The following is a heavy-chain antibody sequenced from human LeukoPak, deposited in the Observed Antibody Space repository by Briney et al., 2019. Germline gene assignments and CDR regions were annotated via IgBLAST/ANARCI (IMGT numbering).Heavy chain of an antibody. CDR1: GGSISSSNW. CDR3: ARGEIKSGYDSPSGFDY. CDR2: IYHSGRT. J-gene: IGHJ4*02. D-gene: IGHD5-12*01. V-gene: IGHV4-4*02. Sequence: SETLSLTCTVSGGSISSSNWWSWVRQPPGKGLEWIGEIYHSGRTNYNPSLKSRVTISVDKSKNQFSLKLSSVTAADTAVYYCARGEIKSGYDSPSGFDYWGQGTLVTVSS.